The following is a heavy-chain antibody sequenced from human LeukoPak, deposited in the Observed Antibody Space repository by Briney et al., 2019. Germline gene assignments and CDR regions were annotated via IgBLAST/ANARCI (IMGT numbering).Heavy chain of an antibody. J-gene: IGHJ4*02. Sequence: SETLSLTCTVSGGSISSYYWSWIRQLPGKGLEWIGYIYYSGSTNYNPSLKSRFTISVDTSKNQFSLKLSSVTAADTAVYYCARTTVTRSLDFDYWGQGTLVTVSS. V-gene: IGHV4-59*01. D-gene: IGHD4-17*01. CDR1: GGSISSYY. CDR2: IYYSGST. CDR3: ARTTVTRSLDFDY.